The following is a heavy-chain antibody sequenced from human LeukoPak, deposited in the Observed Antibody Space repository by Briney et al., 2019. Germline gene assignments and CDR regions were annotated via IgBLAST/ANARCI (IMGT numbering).Heavy chain of an antibody. CDR2: IIPIFGTA. Sequence: GSSVKVSCKASGGTFSSYAISWVRQAPGQGLEWMGGIIPIFGTANYAQKIQGRVTITTDESTSTAYMELSSLRSEDTAVYYCARDNGGIVVVPAAVRNYYYYYYMDVWGKGTTVTVSS. CDR3: ARDNGGIVVVPAAVRNYYYYYYMDV. V-gene: IGHV1-69*05. CDR1: GGTFSSYA. J-gene: IGHJ6*03. D-gene: IGHD2-2*01.